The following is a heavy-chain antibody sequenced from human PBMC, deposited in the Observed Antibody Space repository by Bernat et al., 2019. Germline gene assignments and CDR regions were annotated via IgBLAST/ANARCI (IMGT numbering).Heavy chain of an antibody. J-gene: IGHJ4*02. Sequence: QVQLQESGPGLVKPSETLSLTCTVSVGSISSYYWNWIRQPPGKGLEWIGYMSYSGSTNYNPSLKSRVTISVDTSKNQFSLKLRSVTDADAAVYYCATSPGGFFDCWGQGTLVTVS. V-gene: IGHV4-59*01. D-gene: IGHD5-12*01. CDR2: MSYSGST. CDR1: VGSISSYY. CDR3: ATSPGGFFDC.